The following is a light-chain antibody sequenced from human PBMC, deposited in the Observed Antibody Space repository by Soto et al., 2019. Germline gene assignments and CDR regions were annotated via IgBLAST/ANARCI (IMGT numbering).Light chain of an antibody. Sequence: DIQMTQSPSTLSASVGDRVTITCRASQSISTWLAWYQQKPGKAPKLLIFTASHLESEVPSRFSGSGSGTEFTLTISSLQPDDSATYYCQHYNTYPYTFXQGTKVDIK. CDR1: QSISTW. CDR2: TAS. CDR3: QHYNTYPYT. J-gene: IGKJ2*01. V-gene: IGKV1-5*03.